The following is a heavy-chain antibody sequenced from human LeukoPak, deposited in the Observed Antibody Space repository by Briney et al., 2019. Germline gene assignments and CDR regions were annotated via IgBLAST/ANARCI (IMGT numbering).Heavy chain of an antibody. V-gene: IGHV1-2*02. CDR2: INPNSGGT. D-gene: IGHD2-2*01. J-gene: IGHJ4*02. CDR3: AREPQPATFFDY. CDR1: GYTFTGYY. Sequence: ASVKVSCKASGYTFTGYYMHWVRQAPGQGLEWMGWINPNSGGTNYAQKFQGRVTMTRDTSISTAYMELSRLRSDDTAVYYCAREPQPATFFDYWGQGTLVTVSS.